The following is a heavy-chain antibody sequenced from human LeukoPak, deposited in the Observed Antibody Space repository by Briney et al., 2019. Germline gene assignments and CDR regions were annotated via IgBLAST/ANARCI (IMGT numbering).Heavy chain of an antibody. D-gene: IGHD5-18*01. Sequence: PGGSLRLSCAASGFTFSSYWMSWVRQAPGKGLEWVANIKQDGSEKYYVDSVKGRFTISRDNAKNSLYLQMNSLRAEDTAVYYCAKDRLPTVDLVFDYWGQGTLVTVSS. CDR2: IKQDGSEK. J-gene: IGHJ4*02. CDR1: GFTFSSYW. CDR3: AKDRLPTVDLVFDY. V-gene: IGHV3-7*03.